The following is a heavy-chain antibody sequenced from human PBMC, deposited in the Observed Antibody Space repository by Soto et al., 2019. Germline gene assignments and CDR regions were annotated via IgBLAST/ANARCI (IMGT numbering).Heavy chain of an antibody. CDR2: VSPDGRTA. V-gene: IGHV3-74*01. J-gene: IGHJ6*02. Sequence: PGGSLRLSCAVSGFTFGNYWMHWVRQAPGKGLVWVSRVSPDGRTATYADSVKGRFTISRDNAKNSLYLQMNSLRAEDTAVYYCARDDRTSIPISKYGMDVWGQGTTVTVSS. CDR3: ARDDRTSIPISKYGMDV. D-gene: IGHD3-3*01. CDR1: GFTFGNYW.